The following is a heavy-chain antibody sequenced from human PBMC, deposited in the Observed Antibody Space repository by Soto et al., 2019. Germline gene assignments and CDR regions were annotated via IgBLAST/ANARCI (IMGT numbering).Heavy chain of an antibody. CDR1: GGNFSNYA. CDR2: IIPIFPTG. J-gene: IGHJ6*02. CDR3: ANEVLTANRDDCYGMDV. V-gene: IGHV1-69*06. D-gene: IGHD2-21*02. Sequence: QVQLVQSGAEVKKPGSSVKVSCKASGGNFSNYAISWVRQAPGQGLEWMGGIIPIFPTGNYAQKFRGRVTISADKSTSTIYMELSSLRSEDTAVYYCANEVLTANRDDCYGMDVWGQGTTVTVSS.